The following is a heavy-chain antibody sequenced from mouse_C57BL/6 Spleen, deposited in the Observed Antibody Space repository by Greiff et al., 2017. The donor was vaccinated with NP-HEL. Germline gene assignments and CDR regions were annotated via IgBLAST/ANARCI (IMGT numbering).Heavy chain of an antibody. D-gene: IGHD1-1*01. CDR3: ARRWITTVVGDY. Sequence: VQLQQSGPVLVKPGASVKMSCKASGYTFTDYYMNWVKQSHGKSLEWIGVINPYNGGTSYNQKFKGKATLTVDKSSSTAYMELNSLTSEDSAVYYCARRWITTVVGDYWGQGTTLTVSS. CDR2: INPYNGGT. J-gene: IGHJ2*01. V-gene: IGHV1-19*01. CDR1: GYTFTDYY.